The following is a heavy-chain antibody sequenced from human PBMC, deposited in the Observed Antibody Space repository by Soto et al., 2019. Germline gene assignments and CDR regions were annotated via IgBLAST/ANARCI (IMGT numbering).Heavy chain of an antibody. CDR3: ATGYDFWSGYQSSFDY. CDR2: FDPEDGET. D-gene: IGHD3-3*01. J-gene: IGHJ4*02. Sequence: ASVKVSCKVSGYTLTELSMHWVRQAPGKGLEWMGGFDPEDGETIYAQKFQGRVTMTEDTSTDTAYMELSSLRSEDTAVYYCATGYDFWSGYQSSFDYWGQGXLVTVYS. CDR1: GYTLTELS. V-gene: IGHV1-24*01.